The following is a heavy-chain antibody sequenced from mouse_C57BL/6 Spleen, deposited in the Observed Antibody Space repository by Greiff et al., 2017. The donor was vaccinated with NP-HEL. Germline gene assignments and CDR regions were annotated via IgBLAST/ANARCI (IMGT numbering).Heavy chain of an antibody. CDR1: GYTFTDYY. D-gene: IGHD1-1*01. V-gene: IGHV1-19*01. J-gene: IGHJ4*01. Sequence: LQQSGPVLVKPGASVKMSCKASGYTFTDYYMNWVKQSHGKSLEWIGVINPYNGGTSYNQKFKGKATLTVDKSSSTAYMELNSLTSEDSAVYYCARDITTVVEAMDYWGQGTSVTVSS. CDR3: ARDITTVVEAMDY. CDR2: INPYNGGT.